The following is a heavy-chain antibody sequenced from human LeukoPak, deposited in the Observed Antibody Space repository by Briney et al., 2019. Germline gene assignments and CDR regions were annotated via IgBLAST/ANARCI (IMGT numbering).Heavy chain of an antibody. J-gene: IGHJ4*02. D-gene: IGHD3-3*01. V-gene: IGHV1-8*01. CDR3: AITGYYDFWSGSNDY. CDR1: GYTFTSYD. Sequence: ASVKVPCKASGYTFTSYDINWVRQATGQGLEWMGWMNPNSGNTGYAQKFQGRVTMTKNTSISTAYMELSSLRSEDTAVYYCAITGYYDFWSGSNDYWGQGTLVTVSS. CDR2: MNPNSGNT.